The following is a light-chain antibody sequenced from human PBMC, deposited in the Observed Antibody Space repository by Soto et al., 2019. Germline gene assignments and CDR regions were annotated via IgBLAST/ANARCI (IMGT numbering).Light chain of an antibody. J-gene: IGKJ1*01. Sequence: DIQMTQSPSTLSASVGDRVTITCRASQSLGSWLAWYQQKPGKAPKLLIFDASSLRRGVPSRFTGSGSGTEFTLTITSLQPDDFATYYCQQYDTFPTFGQGTKVEIK. CDR1: QSLGSW. CDR2: DAS. V-gene: IGKV1-5*01. CDR3: QQYDTFPT.